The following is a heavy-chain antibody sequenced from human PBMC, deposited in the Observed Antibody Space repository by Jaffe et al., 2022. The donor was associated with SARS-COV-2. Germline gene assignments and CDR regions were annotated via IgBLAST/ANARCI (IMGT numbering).Heavy chain of an antibody. CDR2: IYYSGST. J-gene: IGHJ6*02. CDR1: GGSISSYY. V-gene: IGHV4-59*01. D-gene: IGHD2-21*02. CDR3: ARAKQGGRRYCGGDCYPYGMDV. Sequence: QVQLQESGPGLVKPSETLSLTCTVSGGSISSYYWSWIRQPPGKGLEWIGYIYYSGSTNYNPSLKSRVTISVDTSKNQFSLKLSSVTAADTAVYYCARAKQGGRRYCGGDCYPYGMDVWGQGTTVTVSS.